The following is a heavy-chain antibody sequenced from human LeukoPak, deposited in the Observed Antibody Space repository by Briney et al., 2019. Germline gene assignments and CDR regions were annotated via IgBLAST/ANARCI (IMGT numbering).Heavy chain of an antibody. J-gene: IGHJ4*02. V-gene: IGHV3-23*01. D-gene: IGHD3-3*01. CDR1: GFAFSSYA. CDR3: AKANRDYDFWSGYPCFEY. CDR2: ISGSSVTT. Sequence: PGGSLRLSCTASGFAFSSYAMSWVRQAPGKGLEWVSSISGSSVTTYYADSLMGRFTISRDSSKNTLYVQMNRLRAEDTAVYYCAKANRDYDFWSGYPCFEYWGQGTLVTVSS.